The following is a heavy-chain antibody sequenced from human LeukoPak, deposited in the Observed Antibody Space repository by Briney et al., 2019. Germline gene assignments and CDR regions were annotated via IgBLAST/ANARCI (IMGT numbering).Heavy chain of an antibody. CDR2: IYYSGST. J-gene: IGHJ4*02. V-gene: IGHV4-39*01. CDR1: GGSISCSSYY. D-gene: IGHD3-10*01. CDR3: ARQKITMVRGVTKPDFDY. Sequence: SETLSLTCTVSGGSISCSSYYWGWIRQPPGKGLEWIGSIYYSGSTYYNPSLKSRVTISVDTSKNQFSLKLSSVTAADTAVYYCARQKITMVRGVTKPDFDYWGQGTLVTVSS.